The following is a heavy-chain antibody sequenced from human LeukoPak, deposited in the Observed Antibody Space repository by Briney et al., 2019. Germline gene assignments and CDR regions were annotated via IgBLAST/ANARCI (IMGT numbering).Heavy chain of an antibody. CDR1: GGTFSSDA. Sequence: SVRVSCKASGGTFSSDAISWVRQAPGQGLEWMGRIIPIFGIANYAQKFQGRVTITADKSTSTAYMELSSLRSEDTAVYYCARGEVVVPAAIGPFDYWGQGTLVTVSS. V-gene: IGHV1-69*04. CDR3: ARGEVVVPAAIGPFDY. CDR2: IIPIFGIA. D-gene: IGHD2-2*01. J-gene: IGHJ4*02.